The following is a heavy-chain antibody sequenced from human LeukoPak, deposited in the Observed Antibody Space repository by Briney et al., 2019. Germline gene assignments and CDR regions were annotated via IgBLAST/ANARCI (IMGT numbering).Heavy chain of an antibody. J-gene: IGHJ4*02. V-gene: IGHV4-39*01. CDR3: ARHGDYYDSSGYYSLHYFDY. D-gene: IGHD3-22*01. Sequence: SETLSLTCTVSGGSISSSSYYWGWIRQPPGKGLEWIGSIYYSGSTYYNPSLKSRVTISVDTSKNQFSMKLSSVPAADTAVYYCARHGDYYDSSGYYSLHYFDYWGREPWSPSPQ. CDR2: IYYSGST. CDR1: GGSISSSSYY.